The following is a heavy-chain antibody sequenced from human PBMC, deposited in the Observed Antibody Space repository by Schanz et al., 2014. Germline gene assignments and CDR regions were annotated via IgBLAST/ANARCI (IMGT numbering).Heavy chain of an antibody. V-gene: IGHV3-30-3*01. CDR2: ISNDGSIK. J-gene: IGHJ4*02. Sequence: GQLAESGGGLVQPGGSLRLSCAVSGFTVSSNHMSWVRQAPGKGLEWVALISNDGSIKYYADSVEGRFTISRDNSRNTLYLQMNSLRTEDTAVYYRASPSGYSDYGTYFDFWGQGTLVTVSS. CDR1: GFTVSSNH. D-gene: IGHD5-12*01. CDR3: ASPSGYSDYGTYFDF.